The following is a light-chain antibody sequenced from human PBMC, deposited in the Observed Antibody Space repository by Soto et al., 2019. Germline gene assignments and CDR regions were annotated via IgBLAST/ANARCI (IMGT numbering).Light chain of an antibody. CDR1: SSDVGSYDL. CDR2: EGT. CDR3: SSYVGSYVI. J-gene: IGLJ2*01. Sequence: QSALTQPASVSGSPGQSITISYTGTSSDVGSYDLVSWYQQHPGKSPQLMIYEGTKRPSGVSNRFSGSKSGKAASLTISGLQAEDEADYYCSSYVGSYVILGGGTKLTVL. V-gene: IGLV2-23*01.